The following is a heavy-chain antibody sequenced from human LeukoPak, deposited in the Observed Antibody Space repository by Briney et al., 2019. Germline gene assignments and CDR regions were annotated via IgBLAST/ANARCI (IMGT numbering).Heavy chain of an antibody. J-gene: IGHJ5*02. Sequence: SRSLSLTRAISVDSPSSNSVTGNCVRHSASSGRELLSRTYYRSAWYNDYAVSVRGRITVNPDTSKNQFSLHLNSVTPEDTAVYYCARRLTQYDCFDPWGQGIRVTVSS. CDR2: TYYRSAWYN. CDR3: ARRLTQYDCFDP. D-gene: IGHD2-2*01. V-gene: IGHV6-1*01. CDR1: VDSPSSNSVT.